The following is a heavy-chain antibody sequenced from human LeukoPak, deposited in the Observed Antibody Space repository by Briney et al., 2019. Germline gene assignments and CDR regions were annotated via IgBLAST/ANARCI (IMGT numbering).Heavy chain of an antibody. J-gene: IGHJ5*02. D-gene: IGHD4/OR15-4a*01. Sequence: GGSLRLSCAASRFTFSNYWMNWIRQAPGKGLVWVSRIKSDGSTATYADSVKGRFSVSRDNAKNTVYLQMNSLRTEDTAVYYCAKSDYFDPWGQGTLVTVSS. CDR1: RFTFSNYW. CDR2: IKSDGSTA. V-gene: IGHV3-74*01. CDR3: AKSDYFDP.